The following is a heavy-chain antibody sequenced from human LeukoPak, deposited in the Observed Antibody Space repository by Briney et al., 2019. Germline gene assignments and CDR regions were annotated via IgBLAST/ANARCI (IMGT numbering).Heavy chain of an antibody. CDR2: ISYDGSNK. D-gene: IGHD3-10*01. CDR1: GFTFSSYA. Sequence: PGGSLRLSCAASGFTFSSYAMHWVRQAPGKGLEWVAVISYDGSNKYYADSVKGRFTISRDNSKNTLYLQMNSLRAEDTAVYYCAKDPGQYYYYYMDVWGKGTTVTVSS. J-gene: IGHJ6*03. V-gene: IGHV3-30*04. CDR3: AKDPGQYYYYYMDV.